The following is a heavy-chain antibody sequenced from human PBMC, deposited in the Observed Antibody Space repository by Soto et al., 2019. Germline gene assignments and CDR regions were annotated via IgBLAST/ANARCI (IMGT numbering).Heavy chain of an antibody. J-gene: IGHJ6*02. Sequence: QVQLVQSGAEVKKPGASVKVSCKASGYTFTSYDINWVRQATGQGLEWMGWMNPNSGNTGYAQKFQGRLTMTRNTTISTADMELISLISEDTAVYYCASASRDFGNYGIDVLGQGTTVTFSS. CDR2: MNPNSGNT. V-gene: IGHV1-8*01. D-gene: IGHD3-3*01. CDR3: ASASRDFGNYGIDV. CDR1: GYTFTSYD.